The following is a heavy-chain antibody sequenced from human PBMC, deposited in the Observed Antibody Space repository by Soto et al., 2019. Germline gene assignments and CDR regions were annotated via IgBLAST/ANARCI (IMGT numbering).Heavy chain of an antibody. CDR1: GGSISSYY. J-gene: IGHJ3*02. CDR3: ARWGRYYDSSGYYFNLYAFDI. Sequence: SETLSLTCTVYGGSISSYYWSWIRQPPGKGLEWIGYIYYSGSTNYNPSLKSRVTISVDTSKNQFSLKLSSVTAADTAVYYCARWGRYYDSSGYYFNLYAFDIWGQGTMVTVSS. V-gene: IGHV4-59*01. CDR2: IYYSGST. D-gene: IGHD3-22*01.